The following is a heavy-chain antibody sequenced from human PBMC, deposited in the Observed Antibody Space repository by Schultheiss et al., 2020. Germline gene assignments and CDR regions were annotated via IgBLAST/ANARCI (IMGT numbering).Heavy chain of an antibody. J-gene: IGHJ6*02. D-gene: IGHD3-10*01. Sequence: GESLKISCAASGFTFSSYGMHWVRQAPGKGLEWVAVISYDGSNKYYADSVKGRFTISRDNAKNTLYLQMNSLRAEDTAVYYCARDLWFGKLSQKYYYYGMNIWGQGTRVTGCS. V-gene: IGHV3-30*12. CDR2: ISYDGSNK. CDR1: GFTFSSYG. CDR3: ARDLWFGKLSQKYYYYGMNI.